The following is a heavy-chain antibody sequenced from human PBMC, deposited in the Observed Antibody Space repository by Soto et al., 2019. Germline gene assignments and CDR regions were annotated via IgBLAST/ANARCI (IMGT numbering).Heavy chain of an antibody. Sequence: GGSLRLSCAASGFTFSDYYMSWIRQAPGKGLEWGSYISSSGSTIYYADSVKGRFTISRDNAKNSLYLQMNSLRAEDTAVYYCARDLRNDSSGYYYPWSARAYYYGMDVWGQGTTVTVSS. V-gene: IGHV3-11*01. CDR3: ARDLRNDSSGYYYPWSARAYYYGMDV. CDR1: GFTFSDYY. D-gene: IGHD3-22*01. J-gene: IGHJ6*02. CDR2: ISSSGSTI.